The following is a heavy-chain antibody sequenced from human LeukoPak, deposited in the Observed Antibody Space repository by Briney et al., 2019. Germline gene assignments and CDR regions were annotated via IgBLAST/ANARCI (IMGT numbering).Heavy chain of an antibody. D-gene: IGHD3-9*01. CDR2: IMPLFGTA. CDR1: GGTSSTYT. V-gene: IGHV1-69*05. CDR3: ARVDRYYFYLDV. Sequence: ASVKVSCKASGGTSSTYTITWVRQAPGQGPEWVGGIMPLFGTANYAQKFQGRVTFTTDDSTSTAYMELSSLIPADTAIYYCARVDRYYFYLDVWGKGPTITVSS. J-gene: IGHJ6*03.